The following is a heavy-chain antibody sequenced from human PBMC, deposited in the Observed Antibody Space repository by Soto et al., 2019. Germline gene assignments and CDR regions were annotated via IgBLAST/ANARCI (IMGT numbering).Heavy chain of an antibody. CDR1: GYTLTELS. CDR3: AVRPYYYDSSGPYYFDY. D-gene: IGHD3-22*01. CDR2: FDPEDGET. Sequence: GASVKVSCKVSGYTLTELSMHWVRQAPGKGLEWMGGFDPEDGETIYAQKFQGRVTMTEDTSTDTAYMELNSLRSEDTAVYYCAVRPYYYDSSGPYYFDYWGQGTLVTVSS. J-gene: IGHJ4*02. V-gene: IGHV1-24*01.